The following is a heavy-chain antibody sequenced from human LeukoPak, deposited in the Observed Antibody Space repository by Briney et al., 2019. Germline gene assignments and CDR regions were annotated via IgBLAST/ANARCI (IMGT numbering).Heavy chain of an antibody. CDR1: GGSISSYY. CDR3: ARGGGNTNWFDP. J-gene: IGHJ5*02. CDR2: IYYSGST. D-gene: IGHD3-16*01. V-gene: IGHV4-59*01. Sequence: SETLSLTCTVSGGSISSYYWSWFRQPPGKGLEWIGYIYYSGSTNYNPSLKSRVTISVDTSKNQLSLKLRSVSAADTAVYCCARGGGNTNWFDPWGQGILVTVSS.